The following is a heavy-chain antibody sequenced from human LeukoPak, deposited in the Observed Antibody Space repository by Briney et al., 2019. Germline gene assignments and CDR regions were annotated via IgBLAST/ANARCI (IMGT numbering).Heavy chain of an antibody. CDR1: GGSISSGGYS. V-gene: IGHV4-30-2*05. CDR3: ARVSLLEWLFPFDP. D-gene: IGHD3-3*01. Sequence: SETLSLTCAVSGGSISSGGYSWSWIRQPPGKGLEWIGYIYHSGSTYYNPSLKSRVTISVDTSKNQFSLKLGSVTAADTAVYYCARVSLLEWLFPFDPWGQGTLVTVSS. CDR2: IYHSGST. J-gene: IGHJ5*02.